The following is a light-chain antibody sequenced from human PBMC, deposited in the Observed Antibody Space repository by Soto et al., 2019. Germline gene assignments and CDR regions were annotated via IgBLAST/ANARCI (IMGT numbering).Light chain of an antibody. CDR2: NNN. J-gene: IGLJ3*02. Sequence: QSVLTQPPSVSGTPGQRVTIPCSGSSSNIGSNFVNWYQQLPGTAPKLLMYNNNQRPAGVPDRFSGSKSGTSASLAISGLQSEDEADYHCATWDDRLNGLVFGGGTKLTVL. V-gene: IGLV1-44*01. CDR1: SSNIGSNF. CDR3: ATWDDRLNGLV.